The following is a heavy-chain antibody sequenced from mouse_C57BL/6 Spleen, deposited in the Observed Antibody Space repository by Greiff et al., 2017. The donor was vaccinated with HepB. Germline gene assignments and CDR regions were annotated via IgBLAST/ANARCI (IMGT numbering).Heavy chain of an antibody. V-gene: IGHV5-6*01. J-gene: IGHJ3*01. CDR3: ARNDDYDWTRCAY. CDR1: GFTFSSYG. D-gene: IGHD2-4*01. CDR2: ISSGGSYT. Sequence: EVQLVESGGDLVKPGGSLKLSCAASGFTFSSYGMSWVRQTPDKRLEWVATISSGGSYTYYPDSVKGRFTISRDNAKNTLYLQMSSLKSEDTAMYYCARNDDYDWTRCAYWGQGTLVTVSA.